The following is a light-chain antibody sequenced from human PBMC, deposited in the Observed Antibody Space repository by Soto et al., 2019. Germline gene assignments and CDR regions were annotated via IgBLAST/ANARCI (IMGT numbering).Light chain of an antibody. CDR1: QSISSW. CDR2: DAS. J-gene: IGKJ5*01. V-gene: IGKV1-5*01. CDR3: QQLNSYPIT. Sequence: DIQMTQSPSTLSASVGDRVTITCRASQSISSWLAWYQQKPGKAPKLLIYDASSLGSGVPSRFSGSGSGTEFTLTISSLQPDDFATYYCQQLNSYPITFGQGTRLEIK.